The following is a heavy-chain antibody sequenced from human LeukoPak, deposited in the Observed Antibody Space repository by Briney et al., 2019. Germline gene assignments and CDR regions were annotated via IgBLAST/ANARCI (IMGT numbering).Heavy chain of an antibody. Sequence: PGGSLRLSCAASGVSFSGYAMHWGRQAPGRGRERVAVISYDVSNKYYADSVKGRFTISRDNSKNTLYLQMNRLRAEDTAVYYCARPDTGMVLHSWFDPWRQGTLVTVSS. CDR1: GVSFSGYA. J-gene: IGHJ5*02. D-gene: IGHD5-18*01. CDR2: ISYDVSNK. V-gene: IGHV3-30*04. CDR3: ARPDTGMVLHSWFDP.